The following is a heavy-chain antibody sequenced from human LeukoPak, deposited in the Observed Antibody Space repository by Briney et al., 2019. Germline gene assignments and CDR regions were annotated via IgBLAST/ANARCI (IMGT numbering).Heavy chain of an antibody. J-gene: IGHJ4*02. V-gene: IGHV3-7*03. CDR3: ASPYDSSGYYDR. D-gene: IGHD3-22*01. CDR2: INGAGSEK. CDR1: GFTFKTYW. Sequence: GGSLRLSCAVSGFTFKTYWMTWVRQAPGKGLEWVANINGAGSEKYYVDSVEGRFTISRDNAKNSLYLQMNSLRAEDTAVYYCASPYDSSGYYDRWGQGTLVTVSS.